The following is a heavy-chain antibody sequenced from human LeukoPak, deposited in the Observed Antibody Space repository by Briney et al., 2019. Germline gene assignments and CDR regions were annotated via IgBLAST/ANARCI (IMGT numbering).Heavy chain of an antibody. V-gene: IGHV3-23*01. D-gene: IGHD2-2*01. J-gene: IGHJ5*02. CDR1: GFIFSNYW. Sequence: GGSLRLSCAASGFIFSNYWMSWVRQAPGKGLEWVSAISGSGGSTYYADSVKGRFTISRDNSKNTLYLQMNSLRAEDTAVYYCAKTVVPAAKGRYNWFDPWGQGTLVTVSS. CDR3: AKTVVPAAKGRYNWFDP. CDR2: ISGSGGST.